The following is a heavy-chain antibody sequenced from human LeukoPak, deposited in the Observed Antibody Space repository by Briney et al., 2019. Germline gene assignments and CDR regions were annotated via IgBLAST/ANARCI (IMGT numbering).Heavy chain of an antibody. J-gene: IGHJ4*02. CDR2: ISAYNGNT. CDR3: ARDLSFTAIPYYFDY. Sequence: GASVKVSCKASVDTFTRYGISWVRQAPGQGLEWMGWISAYNGNTNYAQKLQGRVTMTTDTSTSTAYMELRSLRSDDTAVYYCARDLSFTAIPYYFDYWGQGTLVTVSS. V-gene: IGHV1-18*01. D-gene: IGHD5-18*01. CDR1: VDTFTRYG.